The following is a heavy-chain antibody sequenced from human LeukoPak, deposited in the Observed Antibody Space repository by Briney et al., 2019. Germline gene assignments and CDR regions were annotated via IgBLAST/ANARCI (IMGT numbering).Heavy chain of an antibody. CDR2: INHSGST. V-gene: IGHV4-34*01. D-gene: IGHD5-24*01. Sequence: PETLSLTWAVYGGSFSGYYWGWIRHPPGKGLEWNGEINHSGSTNYNPSLKSRVTISVDTSKNQFSLKLSSVTAADTAVYYCASGRRNGYLYWDYWGQGTLVTVSS. CDR3: ASGRRNGYLYWDY. CDR1: GGSFSGYY. J-gene: IGHJ4*02.